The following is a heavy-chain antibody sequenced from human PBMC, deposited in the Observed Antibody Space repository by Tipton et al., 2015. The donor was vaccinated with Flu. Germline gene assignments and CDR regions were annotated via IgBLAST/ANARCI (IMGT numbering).Heavy chain of an antibody. V-gene: IGHV4-4*07. Sequence: GEALGTHYWTWFRQPAGERLEWIGRIFATGTAIYNPSLRSRVTMSVDTSKNQFSLNLTSVTAADTAVYYRARLPRHYGDYPLDYWGPGIMVTVSS. CDR2: IFATGTA. J-gene: IGHJ4*01. CDR1: GEALGTHY. CDR3: ARLPRHYGDYPLDY. D-gene: IGHD4-17*01.